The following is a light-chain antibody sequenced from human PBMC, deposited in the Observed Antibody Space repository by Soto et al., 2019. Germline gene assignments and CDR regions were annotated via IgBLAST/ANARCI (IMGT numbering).Light chain of an antibody. J-gene: IGLJ3*02. Sequence: QSALTQPRSVSGSPGQSVTISCTGTSSDVGVYNYVSWYQQYPGKAPKLMIYDVNKWPSGVPDRFSGSKSGTTASLTISGLQAEDEADYYCCSYAGSYTWVFGGGTKLTVL. CDR3: CSYAGSYTWV. CDR2: DVN. CDR1: SSDVGVYNY. V-gene: IGLV2-11*01.